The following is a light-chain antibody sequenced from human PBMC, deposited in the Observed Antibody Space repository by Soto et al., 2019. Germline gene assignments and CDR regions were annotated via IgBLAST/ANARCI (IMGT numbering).Light chain of an antibody. V-gene: IGLV2-8*01. J-gene: IGLJ2*01. CDR3: SSYAGNDKLI. Sequence: QSALTQPASVSGSPGQSITISCTGTSSDVGGYNYVSWYQQHPGKAPKLMIYDVFKRPSGVPDRFSGSKSGNTASLTVSGLRAEDEADYHCSSYAGNDKLIFGGGTKVTVL. CDR2: DVF. CDR1: SSDVGGYNY.